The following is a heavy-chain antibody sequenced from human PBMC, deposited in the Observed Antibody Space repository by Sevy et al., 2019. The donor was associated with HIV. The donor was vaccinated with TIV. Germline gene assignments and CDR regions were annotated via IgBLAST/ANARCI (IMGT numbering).Heavy chain of an antibody. J-gene: IGHJ4*02. CDR1: GGSFSGYY. Sequence: SETLSLTCAVYGGSFSGYYWSWIRQPPGKGLEWIGEIIPSGITNYNPSLKSRVTISIDPSKNQFSLKVKSVTAADTAIYYCARGQWEHPYWGQGTQVTVSS. D-gene: IGHD1-26*01. CDR3: ARGQWEHPY. CDR2: IIPSGIT. V-gene: IGHV4-34*01.